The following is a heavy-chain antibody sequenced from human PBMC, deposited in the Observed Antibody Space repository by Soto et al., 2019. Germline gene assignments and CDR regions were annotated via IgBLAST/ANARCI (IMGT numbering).Heavy chain of an antibody. CDR3: ARRRGHRYYYYYMDV. CDR1: GGSFIGYY. J-gene: IGHJ6*03. V-gene: IGHV4-34*01. Sequence: SETLSLTCAVYGGSFIGYYWSWIRQPPGKGLEWIGEINHSGGTNYNPSLKSRVTISVDTSKNQFSLKLSSVTAADTAVYYCARRRGHRYYYYYMDVWGKGTTVTVSS. CDR2: INHSGGT.